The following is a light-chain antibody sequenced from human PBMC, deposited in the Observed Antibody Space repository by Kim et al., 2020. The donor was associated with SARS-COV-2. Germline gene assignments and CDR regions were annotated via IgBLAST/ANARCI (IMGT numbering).Light chain of an antibody. CDR1: NLRGYF. V-gene: IGLV3-19*01. Sequence: ALGQTVRITCQGDNLRGYFASWYQQKPEQAPILVIYGRNNRPSGIPDRFSASSSGNRASLTITGAQAEDEADYYCNSRDKTTNHWVFGGGTKLTVL. CDR2: GRN. J-gene: IGLJ3*02. CDR3: NSRDKTTNHWV.